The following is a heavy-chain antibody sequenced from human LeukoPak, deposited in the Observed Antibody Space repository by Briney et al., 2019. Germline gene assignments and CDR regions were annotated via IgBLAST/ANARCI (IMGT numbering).Heavy chain of an antibody. Sequence: GGSLRLSCAASGFMFINYGMHWVRQAPGKGLEWVAFIRNDGTVKYYVDSVKGRFTISRDNSKNTLYLQMNSLRAEDTAVYYCAKGGYLTCDYWGQGTLVTVSS. CDR1: GFMFINYG. J-gene: IGHJ4*02. V-gene: IGHV3-30*02. D-gene: IGHD5-12*01. CDR3: AKGGYLTCDY. CDR2: IRNDGTVK.